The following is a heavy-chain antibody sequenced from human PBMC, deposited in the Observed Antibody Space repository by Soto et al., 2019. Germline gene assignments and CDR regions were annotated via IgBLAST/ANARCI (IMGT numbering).Heavy chain of an antibody. CDR2: IIVHNGNT. Sequence: GASVKVSFKPSGYTFKTYGITWVRQAPGQGLELMGWIIVHNGNTHYAEKLQGRVTMTTDTSTSTAYMELWGLGSDDTAVYYCARSYSYGAWWYFDYWGQGTQVTVSS. D-gene: IGHD3-16*02. CDR3: ARSYSYGAWWYFDY. J-gene: IGHJ4*02. CDR1: GYTFKTYG. V-gene: IGHV1-18*04.